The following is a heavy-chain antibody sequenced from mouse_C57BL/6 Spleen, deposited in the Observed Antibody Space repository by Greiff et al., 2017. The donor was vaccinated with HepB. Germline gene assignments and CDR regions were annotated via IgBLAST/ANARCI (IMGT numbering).Heavy chain of an antibody. Sequence: EVQLQQSGPELVKPGASVKISCKASGYTFTDYYMNWVKQSHGKSLEWIGDINPNNGGTSYNQKFKGKATLTVDKSSSTAYMDLRSLTSEDSAVYYCARHYYGSSLYWGQGTTLTVSS. V-gene: IGHV1-26*01. D-gene: IGHD1-1*01. CDR2: INPNNGGT. CDR3: ARHYYGSSLY. J-gene: IGHJ2*01. CDR1: GYTFTDYY.